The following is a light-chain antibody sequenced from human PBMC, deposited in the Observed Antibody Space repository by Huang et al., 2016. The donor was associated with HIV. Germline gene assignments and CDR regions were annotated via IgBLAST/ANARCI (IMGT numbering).Light chain of an antibody. V-gene: IGKV2-30*02. CDR1: QSLIHSNGNTY. CDR2: QVS. CDR3: MQGTHLFT. Sequence: VVLTQSPLYLSVTLGQPASISCRSSQSLIHSNGNTYLNWFQQRTGQSPRRLMSQVSRRDSGVPDRVSGSGSGTDFTLKISRVEAEDVGVYYCMQGTHLFTFGGGTRVDIK. J-gene: IGKJ4*01.